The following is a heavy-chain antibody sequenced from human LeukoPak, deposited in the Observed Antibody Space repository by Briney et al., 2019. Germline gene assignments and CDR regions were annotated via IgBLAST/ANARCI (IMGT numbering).Heavy chain of an antibody. CDR1: GFTFSSYA. J-gene: IGHJ6*02. Sequence: GGSLRLSCAASGFTFSSYAMHWVRQAPGKGLEWVAVISYDGSNKYYADSVKGRFTISRDNSKNTLYLQMNSLRAEDTDVYYCARGSESATNYYYYGMDVWGQGTTVTVSS. CDR3: ARGSESATNYYYYGMDV. V-gene: IGHV3-30-3*01. D-gene: IGHD1-26*01. CDR2: ISYDGSNK.